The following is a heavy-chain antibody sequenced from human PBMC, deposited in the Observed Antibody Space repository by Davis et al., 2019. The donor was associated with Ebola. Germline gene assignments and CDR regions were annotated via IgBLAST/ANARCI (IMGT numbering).Heavy chain of an antibody. Sequence: ASVKVFCKASGYTFTSYGISWVRQAPGQGLEWMGWISAYNGNTNYAQKLQGRVTMTTDTSTSTAYMELRSLRSDDTAVYYCASSPRYSYDNRLDYWGQGTLVTVSS. CDR1: GYTFTSYG. J-gene: IGHJ4*02. CDR2: ISAYNGNT. CDR3: ASSPRYSYDNRLDY. V-gene: IGHV1-18*01. D-gene: IGHD5-18*01.